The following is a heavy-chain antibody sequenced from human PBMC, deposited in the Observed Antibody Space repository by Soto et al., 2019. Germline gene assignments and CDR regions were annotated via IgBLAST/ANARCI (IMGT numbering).Heavy chain of an antibody. V-gene: IGHV4-39*01. CDR2: IYYSGRT. D-gene: IGHD3-16*01. J-gene: IGHJ4*02. Sequence: SETLSLTCTVSGGSISGSSDYWGWIRQPPGRGLEWIGAIYYSGRTYYNPSLKSRVTISADTSKNQFSLHLSSVTAAETAVYYCARHAAYDSVWGKSDGSDYWGQGTLVTV. CDR1: GGSISGSSDY. CDR3: ARHAAYDSVWGKSDGSDY.